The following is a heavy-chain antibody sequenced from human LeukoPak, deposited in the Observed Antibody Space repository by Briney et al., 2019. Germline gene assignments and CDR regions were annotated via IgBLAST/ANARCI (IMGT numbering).Heavy chain of an antibody. CDR3: ARDDITIFGVVIIYYGMDV. D-gene: IGHD3-3*01. CDR1: GFTFSSYS. Sequence: GGSLRLSCAASGFTFSSYSMTWVRQAPGKGLEWVSSISSSSSYIYYADSVKGRFTISRDNAKNSLYLQMNSLRAEDTAVYYCARDDITIFGVVIIYYGMDVWGQGTTVTVSS. CDR2: ISSSSSYI. J-gene: IGHJ6*02. V-gene: IGHV3-21*01.